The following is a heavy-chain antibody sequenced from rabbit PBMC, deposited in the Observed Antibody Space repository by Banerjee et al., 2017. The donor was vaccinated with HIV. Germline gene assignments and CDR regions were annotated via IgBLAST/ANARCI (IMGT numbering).Heavy chain of an antibody. CDR1: GFSLSSYN. J-gene: IGHJ4*01. V-gene: IGHV1S28*01. CDR2: THSGGIS. Sequence: QSLKETGGGLVQPGGSLTLTCKASGFSLSSYNMGWVRQAPGKGLEWIGTTHSGGISYYATWVNGRFTISNDNAQNTVDLKMTSLTAADTATYFCARDYVNNNGWADFDLWGPGTLVTVS. D-gene: IGHD4-1*01. CDR3: ARDYVNNNGWADFDL.